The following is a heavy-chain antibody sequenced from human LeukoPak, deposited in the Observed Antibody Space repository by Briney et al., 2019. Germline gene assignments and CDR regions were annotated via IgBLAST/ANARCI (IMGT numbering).Heavy chain of an antibody. CDR2: INAGNGST. CDR3: ARPIAIRFQEYYYYGMDV. D-gene: IGHD3-3*01. CDR1: GYTFTSYA. Sequence: ASVKVSCKASGYTFTSYAMHWVRQAPGQRLEWMGWINAGNGSTKYSQKFQGRVTITRDTSASTAYMELSSLRSEDTAVYYCARPIAIRFQEYYYYGMDVWGQGTTVTVSS. V-gene: IGHV1-3*01. J-gene: IGHJ6*02.